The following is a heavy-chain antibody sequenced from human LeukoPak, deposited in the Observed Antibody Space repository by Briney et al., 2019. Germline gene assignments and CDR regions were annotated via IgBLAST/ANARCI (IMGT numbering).Heavy chain of an antibody. Sequence: SETLSLTCTVSGGSISSSSYYWGWIRQPPGKGLEWIGSIYYSGSTYYNPSLKSRVTISVDTSKNQFSLKLSSVTAADTAVYYCARAAIVVIPTHYFDYWGQGTLVTVSS. V-gene: IGHV4-39*07. CDR2: IYYSGST. CDR1: GGSISSSSYY. D-gene: IGHD3-22*01. CDR3: ARAAIVVIPTHYFDY. J-gene: IGHJ4*02.